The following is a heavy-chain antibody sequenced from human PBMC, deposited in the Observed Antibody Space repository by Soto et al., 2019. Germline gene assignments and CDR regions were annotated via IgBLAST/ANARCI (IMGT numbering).Heavy chain of an antibody. D-gene: IGHD2-15*01. CDR1: GFTFSNAW. J-gene: IGHJ6*02. CDR3: TTQRCSAGSCYSGYYYYGLDV. V-gene: IGHV3-15*07. CDR2: IKSKTDGGTA. Sequence: EVQLVESGGGLVKPGGSLRLSCAASGFTFSNAWMNWVRQAPGKGLEWVGGIKSKTDGGTADYAAPVKGRFTISRDDSKLQLYLQMDSLITVYTAVYYCTTQRCSAGSCYSGYYYYGLDVWGQGTTVSVSS.